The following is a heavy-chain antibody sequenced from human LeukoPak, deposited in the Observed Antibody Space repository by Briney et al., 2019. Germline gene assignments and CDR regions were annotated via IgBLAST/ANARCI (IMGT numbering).Heavy chain of an antibody. CDR1: GGSISSYY. V-gene: IGHV4-59*08. CDR3: AKYGGSGWVIDN. J-gene: IGHJ4*02. CDR2: IYYTGVT. D-gene: IGHD6-19*01. Sequence: PSETLSLTCTVSGGSISSYYWTWIRQPPGKGLEWIGYIYYTGVTSYNPSLKSRVTISVDTSKNQFSLKVTSVTTADTAVYYCAKYGGSGWVIDNWGQGTLVTVSS.